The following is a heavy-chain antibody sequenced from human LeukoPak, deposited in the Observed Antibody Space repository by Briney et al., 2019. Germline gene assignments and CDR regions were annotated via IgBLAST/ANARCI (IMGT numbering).Heavy chain of an antibody. Sequence: KASETLSLTCTVSGGSISSSNYYWVWIRQPPGKGLEWIGSIFHSGSTFYNPSLKSRVTISVDTSKNQFSLKLNSVTAADAAVYYCARPHIVVVTSASWAFDIWGQGIMVTVSS. D-gene: IGHD2-21*02. CDR1: GGSISSSNYY. CDR3: ARPHIVVVTSASWAFDI. CDR2: IFHSGST. V-gene: IGHV4-39*01. J-gene: IGHJ3*02.